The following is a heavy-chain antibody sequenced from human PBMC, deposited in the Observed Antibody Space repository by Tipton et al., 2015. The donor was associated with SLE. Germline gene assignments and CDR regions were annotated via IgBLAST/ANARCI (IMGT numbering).Heavy chain of an antibody. J-gene: IGHJ4*02. CDR1: VGSINGYY. CDR3: VRVVGYTAGPSFDY. CDR2: VYFTGTT. Sequence: TLSLTCTVSVGSINGYYWSWIRQSSGEGLKWIGNVYFTGTTNYNPSLQSRVTMSVDTSKNHVSLNLASVTAADTAVYYCVRVVGYTAGPSFDYWGQGLLV. V-gene: IGHV4-59*01. D-gene: IGHD6-13*01.